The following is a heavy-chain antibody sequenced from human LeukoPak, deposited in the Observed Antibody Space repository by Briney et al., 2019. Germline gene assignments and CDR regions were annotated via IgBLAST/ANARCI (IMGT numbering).Heavy chain of an antibody. V-gene: IGHV3-30*03. CDR2: ISYGGSNK. CDR3: TSLQTTVVTEADAFDI. J-gene: IGHJ3*02. Sequence: GGSLRLSCAASGFTFSSYGMHWVRQAPGKGLEWVAVISYGGSNKYYADSVKGRFTISRDNSKNTLYLQMNSLRAEDTAVYYCTSLQTTVVTEADAFDIWGQGTMVTVSS. CDR1: GFTFSSYG. D-gene: IGHD4-23*01.